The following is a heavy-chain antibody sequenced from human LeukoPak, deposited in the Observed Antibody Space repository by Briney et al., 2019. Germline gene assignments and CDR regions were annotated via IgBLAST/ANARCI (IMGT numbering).Heavy chain of an antibody. D-gene: IGHD3-9*01. V-gene: IGHV5-10-1*01. CDR1: GSIFTSYW. CDR2: IDPSDSYT. Sequence: GASLRISSKGSGSIFTSYWISWVRPLPGKGLEWMGRIDPSDSYTNYSPSFQGHVTISAGKSISTAYLQCSSLQASDTAMYYCARRGDILTGDWGRFDHTSGGYDYWGQGTLVTVSS. CDR3: ARRGDILTGDWGRFDHTSGGYDY. J-gene: IGHJ4*02.